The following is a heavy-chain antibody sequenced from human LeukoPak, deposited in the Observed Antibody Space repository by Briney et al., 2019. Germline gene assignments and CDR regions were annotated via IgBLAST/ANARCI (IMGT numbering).Heavy chain of an antibody. V-gene: IGHV1-8*03. D-gene: IGHD2-2*01. J-gene: IGHJ5*02. CDR3: ARGGDLPKVPAAINWFDP. CDR2: MNPNSGNT. Sequence: ASVKVSCKASGYTFTSYDINWVRQATGQGLEWMGWMNPNSGNTGYAQKFQGRVTITRNTSISTAYMELSSLRSEDTAVYYCARGGDLPKVPAAINWFDPWGQGTLVTVSS. CDR1: GYTFTSYD.